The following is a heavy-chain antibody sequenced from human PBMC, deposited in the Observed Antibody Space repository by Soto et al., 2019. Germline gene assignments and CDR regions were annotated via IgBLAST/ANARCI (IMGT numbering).Heavy chain of an antibody. J-gene: IGHJ3*02. D-gene: IGHD3-3*02. V-gene: IGHV3-23*01. Sequence: VHLLESGGGWVQPGGSLRLSCEASGFTFRNYAMSWVRQAPGEGPEWVSTLGGGDDIFYADSVKGRFTVSRDNSKNTMYLQMDNLRVEDTAIYFCAKDSISFNGIYDALDIWGQGTVVTVS. CDR3: AKDSISFNGIYDALDI. CDR1: GFTFRNYA. CDR2: LGGGDDI.